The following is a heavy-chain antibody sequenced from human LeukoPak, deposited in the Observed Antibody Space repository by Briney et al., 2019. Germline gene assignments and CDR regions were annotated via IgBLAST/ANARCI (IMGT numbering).Heavy chain of an antibody. J-gene: IGHJ6*04. CDR1: GFTFSRHS. CDR2: ISSTGSTI. CDR3: AELGITMIGGV. D-gene: IGHD3-10*02. Sequence: GGSLRLSCAASGFTFSRHSMNWVRQAPGKGLEWVSYISSTGSTIYYADSVKGRFTISRDNAKNSLYLQMNSLRAEDTAVYYCAELGITMIGGVWGKGTTVTISS. V-gene: IGHV3-48*03.